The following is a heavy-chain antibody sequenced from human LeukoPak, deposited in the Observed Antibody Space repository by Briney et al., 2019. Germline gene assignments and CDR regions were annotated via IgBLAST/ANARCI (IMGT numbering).Heavy chain of an antibody. Sequence: GGSLRLSCAASGFTFTSYAMSWVRQAPGKGLEWVGFIRSKAYGGTTEYAASVKGRFTISRDDSKSIAYLQMNSLKTEDTAVYYCTRALRGGNNVYYFDYWGQGTLVTVSS. CDR2: IRSKAYGGTT. J-gene: IGHJ4*02. D-gene: IGHD1-14*01. V-gene: IGHV3-49*04. CDR1: GFTFTSYA. CDR3: TRALRGGNNVYYFDY.